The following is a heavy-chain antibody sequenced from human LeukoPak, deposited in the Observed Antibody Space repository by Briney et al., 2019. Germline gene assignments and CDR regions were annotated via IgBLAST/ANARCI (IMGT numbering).Heavy chain of an antibody. D-gene: IGHD3-22*01. V-gene: IGHV3-23*01. J-gene: IGHJ5*02. CDR1: GFIFNNYG. CDR3: AKGGSGYFLDL. CDR2: ISNDGGGT. Sequence: GGSLRLSCAASGFIFNNYGLIWVRQAPGKGLEWVSAISNDGGGTTYADFVKGRFTISRDNSRNTLFLQMNSLRGDDTALYYCAKGGSGYFLDLWGQGTLVTVSS.